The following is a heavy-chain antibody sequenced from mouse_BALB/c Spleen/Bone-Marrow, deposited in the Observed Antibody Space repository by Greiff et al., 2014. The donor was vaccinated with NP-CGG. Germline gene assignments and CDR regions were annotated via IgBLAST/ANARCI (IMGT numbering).Heavy chain of an antibody. CDR2: IDPANGDI. CDR1: DFNIKDTY. D-gene: IGHD1-1*01. V-gene: IGHV14-3*02. J-gene: IGHJ1*01. CDR3: TNPCFYYGSSYWYFDV. Sequence: VHVKQSGAELAKPGASVKLSCTASDFNIKDTYMHRVKQRPEQGLEWIGRIDPANGDIKYDPKFQGKATITADTSSNTAYLQLSSMPYEDNAVYYCTNPCFYYGSSYWYFDVWGARTTVPVSP.